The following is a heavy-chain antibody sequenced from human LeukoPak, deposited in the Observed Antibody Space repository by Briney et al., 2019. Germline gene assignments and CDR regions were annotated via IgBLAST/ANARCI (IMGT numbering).Heavy chain of an antibody. CDR2: IKQDGSEK. CDR1: GFTFSSYW. V-gene: IGHV3-7*01. Sequence: TGGSLRLSCTASGFTFSSYWMNWVRQAPGKGLEWVANIKQDGSEKYYVDSVKGRFTISRDNAKKSLYLQMNSLRAEDTAVYYCARDLETDISDAFDIWGRGTMVTVSS. D-gene: IGHD3-9*01. J-gene: IGHJ3*02. CDR3: ARDLETDISDAFDI.